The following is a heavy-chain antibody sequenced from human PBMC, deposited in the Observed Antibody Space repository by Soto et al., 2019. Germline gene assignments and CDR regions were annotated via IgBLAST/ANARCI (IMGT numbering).Heavy chain of an antibody. J-gene: IGHJ1*01. Sequence: GGSLRLSCVASGFIFSDYAMHWARQAPGKGLEWVALISPAGTNQYYADSAKGRFTISIDNSKNTLYLQMNSLRPEDTGLYYCARENSRISPRLFQHWGHGTLVTVSS. CDR2: ISPAGTNQ. CDR1: GFIFSDYA. CDR3: ARENSRISPRLFQH. V-gene: IGHV3-30-3*01. D-gene: IGHD6-6*01.